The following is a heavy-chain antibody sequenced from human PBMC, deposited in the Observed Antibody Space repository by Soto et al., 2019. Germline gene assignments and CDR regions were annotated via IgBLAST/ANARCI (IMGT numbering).Heavy chain of an antibody. Sequence: VQMVESGGGVVQPGGSLRLSCAGSGFAFSRFGMHWVRQAPGKGLEWVACITFNGSKEYYVDSVKGRFAISRDNSMNTLYLQMSSLGPEDTAVYYCATDPGAFAGAMRHWGRGTLFTVSS. V-gene: IGHV3-30*03. CDR2: ITFNGSKE. D-gene: IGHD3-16*01. J-gene: IGHJ4*02. CDR1: GFAFSRFG. CDR3: ATDPGAFAGAMRH.